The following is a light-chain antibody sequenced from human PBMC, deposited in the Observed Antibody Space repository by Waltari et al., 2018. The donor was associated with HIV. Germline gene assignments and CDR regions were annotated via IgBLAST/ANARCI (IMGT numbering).Light chain of an antibody. CDR1: SSNLGAGYD. Sequence: QSVLTQPPSVSGAPGQRVTISCTGNSSNLGAGYDVHWYQQFPGTVPKLLIFGNTNRPSGVPDRFSCSQSCTSASLAIIGVRAEGAAAYFCQSYDSRLSEGVFGGGTKLTVL. CDR2: GNT. CDR3: QSYDSRLSEGV. J-gene: IGLJ2*01. V-gene: IGLV1-40*01.